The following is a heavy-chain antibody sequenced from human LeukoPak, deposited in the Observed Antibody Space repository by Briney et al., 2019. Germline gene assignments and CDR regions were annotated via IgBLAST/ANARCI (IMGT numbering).Heavy chain of an antibody. CDR3: FQPPPGLRYFDP. CDR2: IDNSGDT. CDR1: GGSLSGYD. Sequence: SETLSLTCTVSGGSLSGYDWSWIRQPPGKALEWIAYIDNSGDTNSNPSLRSRVTISIEMSKNQFSLRLNSVTAADTAFYYCFQPPPGLRYFDPWGQGTLVTVSS. V-gene: IGHV4-59*08. D-gene: IGHD3-9*01. J-gene: IGHJ5*02.